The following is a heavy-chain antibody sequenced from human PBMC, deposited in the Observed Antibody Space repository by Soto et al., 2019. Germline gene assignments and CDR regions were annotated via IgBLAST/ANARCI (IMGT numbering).Heavy chain of an antibody. CDR2: IIPIFGTA. Sequence: SVKVSCKVSGGTYSSYATRWVRQAPGQGLEWMGGIIPIFGTANYAQKFQGRVTITADESTSTAYMELSSLRSEDTAVYYCARDHDFWSGYYRSHSYYFDYWGQGTLVTVSS. CDR3: ARDHDFWSGYYRSHSYYFDY. V-gene: IGHV1-69*13. J-gene: IGHJ4*02. D-gene: IGHD3-3*01. CDR1: GGTYSSYA.